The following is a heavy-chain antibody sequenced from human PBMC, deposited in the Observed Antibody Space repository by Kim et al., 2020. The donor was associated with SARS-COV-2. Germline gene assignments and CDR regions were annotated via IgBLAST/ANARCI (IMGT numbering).Heavy chain of an antibody. CDR3: ARGQPLDY. Sequence: SETLSLTCSVSGGSIRSGGKFWTWIRQHPAKGLEWIGYISYSGNSHYSPSLRIRVSISLQTSENQFSLELTSVTAADPAVYYCARGQPLDYWGQGILVTVSS. CDR1: GGSIRSGGKF. J-gene: IGHJ4*02. CDR2: ISYSGNS. D-gene: IGHD2-2*01. V-gene: IGHV4-31*03.